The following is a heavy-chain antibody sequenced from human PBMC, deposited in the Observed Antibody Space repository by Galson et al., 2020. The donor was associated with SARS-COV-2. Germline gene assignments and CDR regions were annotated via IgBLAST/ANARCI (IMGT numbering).Heavy chain of an antibody. V-gene: IGHV3-21*01. CDR1: GFIFTDYK. CDR2: INGCSTYK. CDR3: ATDPGTSAHTPTFDS. D-gene: IGHD2-2*01. J-gene: IGHJ5*01. Sequence: ESLKISCTASGFIFTDYKMNWVRQAPGKGLERVSSINGCSTYKYSADSVRGRFTISRDNAKNSLYLHMDSLRAEDTAVYYCATDPGTSAHTPTFDSCGQGTL.